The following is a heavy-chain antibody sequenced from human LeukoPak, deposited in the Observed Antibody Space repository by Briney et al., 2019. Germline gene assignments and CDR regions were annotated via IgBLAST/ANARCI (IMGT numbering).Heavy chain of an antibody. Sequence: ASVKVSCKVSGYTLTELSMHWVRQAPGKGLDWMGGFDPEDCETIYAQKFQGRVTMTEDTSTDTAYMELSSLRSEDTAVYYCATDRRPITMVRGVSSPQIPDAFDIWGQGTMVTVSS. V-gene: IGHV1-24*01. CDR3: ATDRRPITMVRGVSSPQIPDAFDI. J-gene: IGHJ3*02. CDR2: FDPEDCET. CDR1: GYTLTELS. D-gene: IGHD3-10*01.